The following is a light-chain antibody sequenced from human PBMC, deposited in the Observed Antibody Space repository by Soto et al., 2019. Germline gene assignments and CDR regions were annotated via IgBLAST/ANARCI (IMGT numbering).Light chain of an antibody. CDR1: QNINNY. J-gene: IGKJ1*01. CDR2: DAS. V-gene: IGKV1-33*01. Sequence: DIQMTQSPSSLSASVGDRVTITCQASQNINNYLNWYQQKPGRAPKLLIYDASNLEAGVPSRFRGSGSGTEFTLTIGSLQPDDFATYYCQQYNSYPATFGQGTKVDI. CDR3: QQYNSYPAT.